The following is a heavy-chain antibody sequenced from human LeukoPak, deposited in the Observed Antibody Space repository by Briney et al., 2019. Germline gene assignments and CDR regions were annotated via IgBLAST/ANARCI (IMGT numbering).Heavy chain of an antibody. CDR3: AKERVGVTTGFDY. J-gene: IGHJ4*03. V-gene: IGHV3-9*01. D-gene: IGHD1-26*01. CDR1: GFTFDDYA. CDR2: ISWNSGSI. Sequence: PGRSLRLSCAASGFTFDDYAMHWVRQAPGKGLEWVSGISWNSGSIGYADSVKGRFTISRDNAKNSLFLQMNSLRAEDTALYYCAKERVGVTTGFDYWGQGTTVTVSS.